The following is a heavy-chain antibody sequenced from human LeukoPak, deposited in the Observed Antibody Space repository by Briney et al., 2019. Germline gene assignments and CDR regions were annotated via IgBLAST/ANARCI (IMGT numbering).Heavy chain of an antibody. CDR3: EKDWSFVVVVPAAMFNSYYFDY. CDR1: GFTFSSYG. CDR2: IRYDGSNK. D-gene: IGHD2-2*01. J-gene: IGHJ4*02. Sequence: GGSLRLSCAASGFTFSSYGMHWVRQAPGKGLEWVAFIRYDGSNKYYADSVKGRLTISRDNSKYTLYLQMNSLRAEDTAVYYCEKDWSFVVVVPAAMFNSYYFDYWGQGTLVTVSS. V-gene: IGHV3-30*02.